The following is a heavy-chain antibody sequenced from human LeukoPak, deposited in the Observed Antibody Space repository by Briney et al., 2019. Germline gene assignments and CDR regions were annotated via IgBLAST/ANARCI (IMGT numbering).Heavy chain of an antibody. CDR3: ASGYSGHRVGYCSGGSCGPYYYYGMDV. V-gene: IGHV1-8*01. J-gene: IGHJ6*02. CDR1: GYTFTSYD. Sequence: ASVKVSCKASGYTFTSYDINWVRQATGQGLEWMGWMNPNSGNTGYAQKFQGRVTMTRNTSISTAYMELSSLRSEDTAVYYCASGYSGHRVGYCSGGSCGPYYYYGMDVWGQGTTVTVSS. CDR2: MNPNSGNT. D-gene: IGHD2-15*01.